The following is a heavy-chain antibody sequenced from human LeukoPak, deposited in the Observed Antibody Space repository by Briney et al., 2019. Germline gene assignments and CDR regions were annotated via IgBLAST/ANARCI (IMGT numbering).Heavy chain of an antibody. D-gene: IGHD5-12*01. V-gene: IGHV3-74*01. J-gene: IGHJ4*02. CDR2: INIDGSNT. CDR1: GFPFSSYW. CDR3: AKEAGYSGYDYPDY. Sequence: PGGSLRLSCAASGFPFSSYWMHWVRQAPGKGLVWVSRINIDGSNTNYADSVKGRFTISRDNAKNTLYPQMNSLRAEDTAVYYCAKEAGYSGYDYPDYWGQGTLVTVSS.